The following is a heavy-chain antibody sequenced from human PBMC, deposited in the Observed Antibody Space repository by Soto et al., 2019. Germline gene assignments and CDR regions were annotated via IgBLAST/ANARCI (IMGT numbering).Heavy chain of an antibody. J-gene: IGHJ4*02. CDR2: IYPGDSET. CDR1: GYTFTTSW. CDR3: ARQGEYCSGDNCFTVF. D-gene: IGHD2-15*01. Sequence: GESLKISCQGSGYTFTTSWIAWVRQKSGKGLEWMGFIYPGDSETRYNPSFQGQVTISADRSINTAYLQWSALKASDTAIYFCARQGEYCSGDNCFTVFWGPGTLVTVSS. V-gene: IGHV5-51*01.